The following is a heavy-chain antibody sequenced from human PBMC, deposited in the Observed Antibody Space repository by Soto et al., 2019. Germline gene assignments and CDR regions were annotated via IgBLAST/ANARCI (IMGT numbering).Heavy chain of an antibody. CDR3: ARDPDTSSKIDY. Sequence: GGSLRLSCVASGFTFSDYYMSWVRQAPGKGLEWVSYIHSSGTTLYYADSVKGRFTISRDNAKNSLYLQMNSLRAEDTAVYYCARDPDTSSKIDYWGQGTLVTVSS. J-gene: IGHJ4*02. D-gene: IGHD2-2*01. CDR1: GFTFSDYY. V-gene: IGHV3-11*01. CDR2: IHSSGTTL.